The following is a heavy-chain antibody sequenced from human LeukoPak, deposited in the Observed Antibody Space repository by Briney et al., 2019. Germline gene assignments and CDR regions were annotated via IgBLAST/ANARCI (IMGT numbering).Heavy chain of an antibody. CDR3: ARNIRMVRGVYNWFDP. Sequence: PSETLSLTCAVYGGSFSAYYWSWIRQPPGKGLEWIGEIYHSGSTNYNPSLKSRVTISVDTSKNQFSLKLISVTAADTAVYYCARNIRMVRGVYNWFDPWGQGTLVTVSS. D-gene: IGHD3-10*01. V-gene: IGHV4-34*01. J-gene: IGHJ5*02. CDR2: IYHSGST. CDR1: GGSFSAYY.